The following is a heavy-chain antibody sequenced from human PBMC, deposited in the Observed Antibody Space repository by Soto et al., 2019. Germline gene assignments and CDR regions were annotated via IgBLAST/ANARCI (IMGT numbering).Heavy chain of an antibody. J-gene: IGHJ4*02. V-gene: IGHV5-51*01. D-gene: IGHD6-13*01. CDR3: ARLPIAAAGREVDY. Sequence: GESLKISCKGSGYNFITYWIAWVRQPPGKGLEWMGIIYLDDSDTKYCPAFQGQVTISADRSISTAYLQWSSLKASDTAVYYCARLPIAAAGREVDYWGQGSLVT. CDR2: IYLDDSDT. CDR1: GYNFITYW.